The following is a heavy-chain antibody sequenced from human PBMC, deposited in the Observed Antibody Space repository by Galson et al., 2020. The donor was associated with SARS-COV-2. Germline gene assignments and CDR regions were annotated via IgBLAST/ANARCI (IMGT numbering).Heavy chain of an antibody. V-gene: IGHV4-39*07. CDR1: GGSISSSSYY. Sequence: ASETLSLTCTVSGGSISSSSYYWGWIRQPPGKGLEWIGSIYYSGSTYYNPSLKSRVTILVDTSKNQFSLKLSSVTAADTAVYYCARGPMVITFGGVIARYFDYWGQGTLVTVSS. CDR3: ARGPMVITFGGVIARYFDY. J-gene: IGHJ4*02. CDR2: IYYSGST. D-gene: IGHD3-16*02.